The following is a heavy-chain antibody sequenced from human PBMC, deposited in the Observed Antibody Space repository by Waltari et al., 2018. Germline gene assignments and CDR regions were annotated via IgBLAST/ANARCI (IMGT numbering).Heavy chain of an antibody. Sequence: QVQLQESGPGLVKPSETLSLTCAVSGYSISSGSYWGWIRQPPGKGLEWIGSIYHSGSTYYNPSLKSRVTISVDTAKNQFSLKLSSVTAADTAVYYCARGLAGDYFDYWGQGTLVTVSS. CDR3: ARGLAGDYFDY. CDR2: IYHSGST. V-gene: IGHV4-38-2*01. J-gene: IGHJ4*02. CDR1: GYSISSGSY. D-gene: IGHD3-16*01.